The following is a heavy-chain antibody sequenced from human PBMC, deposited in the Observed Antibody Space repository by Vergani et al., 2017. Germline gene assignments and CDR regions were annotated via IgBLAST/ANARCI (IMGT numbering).Heavy chain of an antibody. J-gene: IGHJ6*02. Sequence: EEHLVESGGGLVKPGGSLRLSCVASGFTFGSYSVNWVRQAPGRGLGWVSSISSSGNYVYYAASVKGRFSIYRDNAKNLLSLQMNSLRADDTAVYYCARDQGSGTNRHHYGLDVWGQGTTVTVSS. V-gene: IGHV3-21*06. CDR2: ISSSGNYV. CDR3: ARDQGSGTNRHHYGLDV. D-gene: IGHD3-10*01. CDR1: GFTFGSYS.